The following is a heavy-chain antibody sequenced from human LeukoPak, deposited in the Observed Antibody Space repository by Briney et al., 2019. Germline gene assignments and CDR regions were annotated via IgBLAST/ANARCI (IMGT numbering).Heavy chain of an antibody. CDR2: IRNDGNNK. D-gene: IGHD3-22*01. CDR3: AKDGVLVTMTGNYFDY. CDR1: GFTFNKYG. J-gene: IGHJ4*02. V-gene: IGHV3-30*02. Sequence: GGSLRLSCAASGFTFNKYGMHWVRQAPGKGLEWVAFIRNDGNNKNYADSVKGRFTISRDNSKNTLYLQMNSLRTEDTAVYYCAKDGVLVTMTGNYFDYWGQGTLLTVSS.